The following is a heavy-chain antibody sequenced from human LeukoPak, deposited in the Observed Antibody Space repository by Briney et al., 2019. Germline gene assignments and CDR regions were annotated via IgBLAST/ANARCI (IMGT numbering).Heavy chain of an antibody. CDR1: GYSFTSYW. CDR2: IYPGDSDT. D-gene: IGHD4-23*01. Sequence: GESLKISCKGSGYSFTSYWIGWVRQMPGKGLEWMGIIYPGDSDTRYSPSFQGQVTISADKSISPAYLQWSSLKASDAAMYYCARLPAMTMVVSLDYWGQGTLVTVSS. J-gene: IGHJ4*02. CDR3: ARLPAMTMVVSLDY. V-gene: IGHV5-51*01.